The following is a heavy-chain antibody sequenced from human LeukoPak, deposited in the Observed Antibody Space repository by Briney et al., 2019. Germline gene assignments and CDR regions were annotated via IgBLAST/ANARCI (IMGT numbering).Heavy chain of an antibody. CDR3: ARQYYDILTGYIPPDY. CDR2: ISYSGST. CDR1: GGSISSYY. V-gene: IGHV4-59*04. J-gene: IGHJ4*02. D-gene: IGHD3-9*01. Sequence: SETLSLTCTVSGGSISSYYWSWSRQPPGKGLEWIGTISYSGSTYYNPSLKSRVTISVDTSKNQFSLKLSSVTAADTAVYYCARQYYDILTGYIPPDYWGQGTLVTVSS.